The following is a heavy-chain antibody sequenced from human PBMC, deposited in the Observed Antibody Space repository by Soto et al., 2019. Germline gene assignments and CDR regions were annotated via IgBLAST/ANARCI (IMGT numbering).Heavy chain of an antibody. CDR3: ASSYGSGYRAFDY. V-gene: IGHV1-69*02. D-gene: IGHD3-10*01. CDR2: VNTIVSML. Sequence: QVQLVQSGAAVKRPGSSVKVSCKASGDTFNFYSINWVRQAPGLGLECMGRVNTIVSMLNYAQEFQARVTMTADKSTNTAYMELSSLRSEATAIYYSASSYGSGYRAFDYWGQGALVPVSS. J-gene: IGHJ4*02. CDR1: GDTFNFYS.